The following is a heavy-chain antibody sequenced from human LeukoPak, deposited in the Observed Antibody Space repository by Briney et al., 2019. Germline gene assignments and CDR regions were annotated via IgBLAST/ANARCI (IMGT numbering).Heavy chain of an antibody. V-gene: IGHV4-59*01. CDR1: GGSISSYY. CDR3: ARSFSSGWYGDYYMDV. D-gene: IGHD6-19*01. CDR2: IYYSGST. J-gene: IGHJ6*03. Sequence: PSETLSLTCTVSGGSISSYYWSWIRQPPGKGLEWIGYIYYSGSTNYNPSLKSRVTISVDTSKNQFSLKLSSVTAADTAVYYCARSFSSGWYGDYYMDVWGKGTTVTVSS.